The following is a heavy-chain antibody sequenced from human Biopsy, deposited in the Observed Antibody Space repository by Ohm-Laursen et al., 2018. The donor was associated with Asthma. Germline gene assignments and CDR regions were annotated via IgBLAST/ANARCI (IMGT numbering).Heavy chain of an antibody. CDR1: GGTFSNFA. Sequence: SSVKVSCKAPGGTFSNFAISWVRQAPGQGLEWLGGIIIVFGTTNYAQKFQGRVTITADESTSTAYMEVTSLRSEDTAIYYCARCQVGYSSGWSLLLKKIYYSGMDVWGQGTAVTVSS. V-gene: IGHV1-69*01. CDR2: IIIVFGTT. CDR3: ARCQVGYSSGWSLLLKKIYYSGMDV. D-gene: IGHD6-19*01. J-gene: IGHJ6*02.